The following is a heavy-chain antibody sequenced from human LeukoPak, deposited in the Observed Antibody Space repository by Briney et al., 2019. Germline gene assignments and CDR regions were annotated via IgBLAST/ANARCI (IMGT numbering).Heavy chain of an antibody. CDR2: ISYDGSNK. V-gene: IGHV3-30*04. CDR1: GFTLSSYA. J-gene: IGHJ6*02. Sequence: GRSLRLSCAASGFTLSSYAMHWVRQAPGKGLEWVAVISYDGSNKYYADSVKGRFTISRDNSKNTLYLQMNSLRAEDTAVYYCARESPGPDYYYYYGMDVWGQGTTVTVSS. CDR3: ARESPGPDYYYYYGMDV.